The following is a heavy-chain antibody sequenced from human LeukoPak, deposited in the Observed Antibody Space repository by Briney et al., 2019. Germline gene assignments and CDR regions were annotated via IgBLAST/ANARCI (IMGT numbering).Heavy chain of an antibody. Sequence: ASVKVSCKASGYTFTGYYMHWVRQAPGQGLEWMGWINPNSGGTNYAQKFQGRVTMTRDTSISTAYMELSRLRSDDTAVYYCARRDGYNYHYYGMDVWGQGTTVTVSS. CDR3: ARRDGYNYHYYGMDV. J-gene: IGHJ6*02. CDR1: GYTFTGYY. D-gene: IGHD5-24*01. V-gene: IGHV1-2*02. CDR2: INPNSGGT.